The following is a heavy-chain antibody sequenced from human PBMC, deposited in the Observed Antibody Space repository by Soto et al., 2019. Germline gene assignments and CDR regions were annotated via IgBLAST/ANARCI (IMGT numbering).Heavy chain of an antibody. CDR2: LHSGGDT. CDR3: ARDGPYYDASSMDV. D-gene: IGHD3-3*01. J-gene: IGHJ6*02. Sequence: EVQLVESGGGLVQPGGSLRLSCVASGIPVSSNYMTWVRQAPGKGLEWVSVLHSGGDTYYANSVKGRFTISRHASTKTLFLQMNSLTAEDTAVYYCARDGPYYDASSMDVWGQGTTVTVSS. V-gene: IGHV3-53*04. CDR1: GIPVSSNY.